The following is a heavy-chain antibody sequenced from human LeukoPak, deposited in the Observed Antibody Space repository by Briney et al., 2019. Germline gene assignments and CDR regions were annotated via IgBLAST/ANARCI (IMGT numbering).Heavy chain of an antibody. J-gene: IGHJ6*04. Sequence: ASVKVSCKASGYTFTSYAMHWVRQAPGQRLEWMGWINAGNGNTKYSQKFQGRVTITRDTFASTAYMELSSLRSEDTAVYYCARGTIVVVPAAMNYYYYYGMDVWGKGTTVTVSS. CDR1: GYTFTSYA. CDR3: ARGTIVVVPAAMNYYYYYGMDV. D-gene: IGHD2-2*01. V-gene: IGHV1-3*01. CDR2: INAGNGNT.